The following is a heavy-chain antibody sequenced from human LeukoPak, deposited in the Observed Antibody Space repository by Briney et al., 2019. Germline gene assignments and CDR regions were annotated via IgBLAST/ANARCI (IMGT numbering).Heavy chain of an antibody. CDR3: AGGGLRYFDWLLDAEYFRH. CDR2: VHHSGST. V-gene: IGHV4-38-2*02. D-gene: IGHD3-9*01. CDR1: GYSISSTYY. J-gene: IGHJ1*01. Sequence: NPSETLSLTCTVSGYSISSTYYWGWIRQPPGKGLEWIGSVHHSGSTYYNPSLKSRVTISVDTSKSQFSMNLRSVTAADTAVYYCAGGGLRYFDWLLDAEYFRHWGQGTLVTVSS.